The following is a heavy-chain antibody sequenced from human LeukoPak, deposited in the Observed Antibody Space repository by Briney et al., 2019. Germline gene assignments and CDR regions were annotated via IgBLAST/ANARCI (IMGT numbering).Heavy chain of an antibody. V-gene: IGHV3-53*01. CDR1: GFTFGDYA. CDR3: ARRAGAYSHPYDY. Sequence: GGSLRLSCTASGFTFGDYAMSWVRQAPGKGLEWVSFIYSDNTHYSDSVKGRFTISRDNSKNTLYLQMNSLRAEDTAVYYCARRAGAYSHPYDYWGQGTLVTVSS. CDR2: IYSDNT. J-gene: IGHJ4*02. D-gene: IGHD4/OR15-4a*01.